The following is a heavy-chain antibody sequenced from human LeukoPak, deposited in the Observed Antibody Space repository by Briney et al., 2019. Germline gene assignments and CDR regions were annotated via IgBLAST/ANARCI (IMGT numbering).Heavy chain of an antibody. CDR1: GESVNPYY. D-gene: IGHD2/OR15-2a*01. Sequence: SETLSLTCTVSGESVNPYYWNWIRQSAGKGLEWIGHIYKSGTTNFNPSLTSRVTMSLDTSRDQFSLKLRSVTAADTAVYFCARSFLDYMDVWGKGTTVTVSS. CDR2: IYKSGTT. CDR3: ARSFLDYMDV. V-gene: IGHV4-4*07. J-gene: IGHJ6*03.